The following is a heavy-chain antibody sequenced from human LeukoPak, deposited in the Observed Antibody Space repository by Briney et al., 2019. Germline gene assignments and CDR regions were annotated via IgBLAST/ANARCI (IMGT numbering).Heavy chain of an antibody. J-gene: IGHJ4*02. D-gene: IGHD3-22*01. V-gene: IGHV3-30*04. CDR3: ARDKVGGYYYDSSGYMDY. CDR1: GFTFSSYA. CDR2: ISYDGSNK. Sequence: GGSLRLSCAASGFTFSSYAMHWVRQAPGKGLEWVAVISYDGSNKYYADSVKGRFTISRDNSKNTLYLQMNSLRAEDTAVYYCARDKVGGYYYDSSGYMDYWGQGTLVTVSS.